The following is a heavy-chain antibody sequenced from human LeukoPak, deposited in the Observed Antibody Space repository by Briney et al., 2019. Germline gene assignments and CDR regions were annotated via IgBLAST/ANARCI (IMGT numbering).Heavy chain of an antibody. CDR1: GYTFIDYY. Sequence: ASVKVSCRASGYTFIDYYMHWVRQAPGHRLEWMGWINPNSGGTNYAQKFQGRVTLTRDTSISTAYMELSRLRSDDTAVYYCARFIAAARTTQAAFDIWGQGTMVTVSS. CDR2: INPNSGGT. V-gene: IGHV1-2*02. D-gene: IGHD6-13*01. J-gene: IGHJ3*02. CDR3: ARFIAAARTTQAAFDI.